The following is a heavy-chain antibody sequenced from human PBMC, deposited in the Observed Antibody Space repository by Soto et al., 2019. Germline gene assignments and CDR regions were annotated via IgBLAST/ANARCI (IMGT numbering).Heavy chain of an antibody. CDR1: GYSFSSYR. Sequence: GESLKISCKGSGYSFSSYRIGWVRQMPGKGLEWMGFIYPAASDTRYSPSFQGQVTISAAKNSLYLQMNSLRAEDTAVYYCARGTFYYDSHAYYGYWGQGTLVTVSS. CDR3: ARGTFYYDSHAYYGY. V-gene: IGHV5-51*01. J-gene: IGHJ4*02. D-gene: IGHD3-22*01. CDR2: IYPAASDT.